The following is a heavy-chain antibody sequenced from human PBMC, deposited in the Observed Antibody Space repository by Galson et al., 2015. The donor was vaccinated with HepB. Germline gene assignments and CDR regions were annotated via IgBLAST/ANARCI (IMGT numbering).Heavy chain of an antibody. J-gene: IGHJ4*02. CDR1: GGSMSSCH. CDR2: IDNGGT. V-gene: IGHV4-59*01. CDR3: AGYFFGVGGRGY. D-gene: IGHD4-23*01. Sequence: SETLSLTCTVSGGSMSSCHWGWIRQPPGGGLEWIGFIDNGGTPHKPPPNRRDAFSIDPSTYHFSLKLISATAADTGVYYCAGYFFGVGGRGYWGQGRLVTVSS.